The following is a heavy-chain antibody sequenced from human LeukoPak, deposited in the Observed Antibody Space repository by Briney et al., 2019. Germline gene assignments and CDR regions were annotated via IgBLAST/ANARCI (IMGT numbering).Heavy chain of an antibody. CDR1: GYTFTGYG. CDR2: ISAYNGNT. V-gene: IGHV1-18*01. D-gene: IGHD5-24*01. Sequence: ASVKVSCKASGYTFTGYGTSWMRQAPGQGLEWMGWISAYNGNTNYAQKLQGRVTMTTDTSTSTAYMELRSLRSDDTAVYYCARVRRDGYNFPWGQGTLVTVSS. J-gene: IGHJ5*02. CDR3: ARVRRDGYNFP.